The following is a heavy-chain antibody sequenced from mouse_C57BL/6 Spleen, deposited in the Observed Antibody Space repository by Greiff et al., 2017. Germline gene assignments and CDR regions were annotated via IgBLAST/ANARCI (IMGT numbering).Heavy chain of an antibody. CDR1: GFTFSDYY. CDR2: INYDGSST. Sequence: EVKLVESEGGLVQPGSSMKLSCTASGFTFSDYYMAWVRQVPEKGLEWVANINYDGSSTYYLDSLKSRFIISRDNAKNILYLQMSSLKSEDTATYYCARDSLDYAMDYWGQGTSVTVSS. J-gene: IGHJ4*01. V-gene: IGHV5-16*01. CDR3: ARDSLDYAMDY.